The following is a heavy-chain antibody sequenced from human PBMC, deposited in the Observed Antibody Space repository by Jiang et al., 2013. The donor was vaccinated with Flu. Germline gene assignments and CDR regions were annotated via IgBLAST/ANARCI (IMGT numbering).Heavy chain of an antibody. D-gene: IGHD6-13*01. J-gene: IGHJ5*02. Sequence: LLKPSETLSLTCAVYGGSFSGYYWSWIRQPPGKGLEWIGEINHSGSTNYNPSLKSRVTISVDTSKNQFSLKLSSVTAADTAVYYCARDRDSSWYQGGWFDPWGQGTLVTVSS. V-gene: IGHV4-34*01. CDR3: ARDRDSSWYQGGWFDP. CDR2: INHSGST. CDR1: GGSFSGYY.